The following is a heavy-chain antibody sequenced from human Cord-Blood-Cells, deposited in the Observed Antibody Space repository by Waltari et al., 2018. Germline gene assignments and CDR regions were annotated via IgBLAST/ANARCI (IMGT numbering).Heavy chain of an antibody. CDR2: FAPENGQT. D-gene: IGHD5-18*01. CDR1: GYTLTELS. CDR3: ATDRERYSYGYPYYFDY. V-gene: IGHV1-24*01. Sequence: QVQLVQSGAEVKKPGASVKVSCKVSGYTLTELSMHWVRQAPGNGLEWMGVFAPENGQTIYPKKFPGRVTMTEETCTDTADMELRSLGLEETAVYYCATDRERYSYGYPYYFDYWGQGTLVTVSS. J-gene: IGHJ4*02.